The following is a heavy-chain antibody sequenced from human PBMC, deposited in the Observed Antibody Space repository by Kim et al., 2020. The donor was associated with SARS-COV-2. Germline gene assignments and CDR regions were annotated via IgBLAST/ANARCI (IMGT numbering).Heavy chain of an antibody. D-gene: IGHD3-22*01. J-gene: IGHJ4*02. CDR3: ARDGWSYFGSSGSFHTGLDN. Sequence: GRFTISRDNAENSVYLQMNSLGAEDTAVYYCARDGWSYFGSSGSFHTGLDNWGQGTLVTVSS. V-gene: IGHV3-11*06.